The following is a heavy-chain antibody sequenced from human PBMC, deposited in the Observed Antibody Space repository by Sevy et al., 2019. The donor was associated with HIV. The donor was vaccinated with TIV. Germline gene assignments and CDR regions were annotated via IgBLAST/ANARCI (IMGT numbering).Heavy chain of an antibody. CDR3: TTVGRYYDSSGYYYGSAAVYYYYGMDV. CDR1: DFTFSNAW. Sequence: GGSLRLSCAASDFTFSNAWRNWVRQAPGKGLEWVGRIKSKTDGGTTDYAAPVKGRFTISRDDSKNTLYLQMNSLKTEDTAVYYCTTVGRYYDSSGYYYGSAAVYYYYGMDVWGQGTTVTVSS. V-gene: IGHV3-15*07. D-gene: IGHD3-22*01. J-gene: IGHJ6*02. CDR2: IKSKTDGGTT.